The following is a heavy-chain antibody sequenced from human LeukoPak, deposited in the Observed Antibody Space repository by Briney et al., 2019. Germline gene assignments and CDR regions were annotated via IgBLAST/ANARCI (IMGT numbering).Heavy chain of an antibody. J-gene: IGHJ6*04. D-gene: IGHD3-10*02. Sequence: GGSLRLSCAASGFTFSSYSMNWVRQAPGKGLEWVSSISSSSSYINSADSVKGRFTISRDNAKNSLYLQMNRLRAEDTAVYYCAELGITMIGGVWGKGTTVTISS. V-gene: IGHV3-21*01. CDR3: AELGITMIGGV. CDR2: ISSSSSYI. CDR1: GFTFSSYS.